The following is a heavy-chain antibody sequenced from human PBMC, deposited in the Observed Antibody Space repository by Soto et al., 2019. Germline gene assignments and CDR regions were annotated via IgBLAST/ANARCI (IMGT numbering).Heavy chain of an antibody. Sequence: QAQLVESGGGVVQPGRSLRISCAASGFTFSSYAMYWVRQAPGKGLEWVAIISYDGSNKYYADSVKGRFTISRDNSKNTLYLQMNSLRAEDTAVYYFAREKRYYYDSRGPAGYWGQGTLVTVSS. D-gene: IGHD3-22*01. V-gene: IGHV3-30-3*01. CDR2: ISYDGSNK. CDR1: GFTFSSYA. J-gene: IGHJ4*02. CDR3: AREKRYYYDSRGPAGY.